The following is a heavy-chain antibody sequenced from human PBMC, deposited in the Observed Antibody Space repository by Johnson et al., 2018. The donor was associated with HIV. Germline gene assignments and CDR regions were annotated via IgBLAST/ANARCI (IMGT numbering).Heavy chain of an antibody. CDR2: ISYHGSNK. J-gene: IGHJ3*02. Sequence: QMLLVESGGGVVQPGRSLRLSCAASGFTFSSYTMHWVRQAPGKGLEWVAVISYHGSNKYYADSVKGRFTISRDNSKNTLYLQMNSLRAEDTAVYYCARERRAGVKGAFDIWGQGTMVTVSS. D-gene: IGHD2-21*01. CDR1: GFTFSSYT. V-gene: IGHV3-30*04. CDR3: ARERRAGVKGAFDI.